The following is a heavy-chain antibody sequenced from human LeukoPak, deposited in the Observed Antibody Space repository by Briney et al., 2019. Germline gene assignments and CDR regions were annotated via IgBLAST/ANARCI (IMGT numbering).Heavy chain of an antibody. CDR3: ARETDSTLFDY. J-gene: IGHJ4*02. CDR1: GFTFSTAW. V-gene: IGHV3-48*04. CDR2: ISSSGTTI. Sequence: QPGGSLRLSCAASGFTFSTAWMSWVRQAPGKGLEWVSYISSSGTTIYYADSVKGRFTISRDNAKNSLYLQMNSLRAEDTAVYYCARETDSTLFDYWGQGTLVTVSS. D-gene: IGHD2-2*01.